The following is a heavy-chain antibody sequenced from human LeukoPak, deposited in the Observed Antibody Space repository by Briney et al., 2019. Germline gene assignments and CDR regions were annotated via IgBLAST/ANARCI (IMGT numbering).Heavy chain of an antibody. V-gene: IGHV5-51*01. Sequence: GESLKISCKGSGYSFTNYWIGWVREMPGKGLEWMGIIHPRDSDTRYSPSFQGQVTISADKSISTAYLQWSSLKPSDTAMYYCARRYCSGSSCYLFDYWGQGTLVTVSS. CDR1: GYSFTNYW. CDR2: IHPRDSDT. CDR3: ARRYCSGSSCYLFDY. J-gene: IGHJ4*02. D-gene: IGHD2-15*01.